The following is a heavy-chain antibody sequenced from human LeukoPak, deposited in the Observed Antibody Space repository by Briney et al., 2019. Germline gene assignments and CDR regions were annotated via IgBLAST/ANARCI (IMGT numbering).Heavy chain of an antibody. CDR1: GFNFGTFA. Sequence: PGRSLRLSCEASGFNFGTFAMHWVRQAPGEGLGWLAIIWYDGSNKHYSDSVKGRFTISRDNSKSSLYLQMNSLRAEDTAVYYCRGTYYYGSGIDGDYFDYWGQGTLVTVSS. CDR2: IWYDGSNK. CDR3: RGTYYYGSGIDGDYFDY. V-gene: IGHV3-33*01. D-gene: IGHD3-10*01. J-gene: IGHJ4*02.